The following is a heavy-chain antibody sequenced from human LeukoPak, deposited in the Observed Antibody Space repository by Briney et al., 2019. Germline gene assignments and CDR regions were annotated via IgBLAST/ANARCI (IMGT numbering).Heavy chain of an antibody. V-gene: IGHV3-11*04. CDR3: ARGILANWGSGMDARMFDY. J-gene: IGHJ4*02. CDR1: GFTFSDYY. CDR2: ISSSGSTI. Sequence: GGSLRLSCAASGFTFSDYYMSWIRQAPGKGLEWVSYISSSGSTIYYADSVKGRFTISRDNAKNTLYLQVNSLRAEDTAVYYCARGILANWGSGMDARMFDYWGQGTLVTVSS. D-gene: IGHD7-27*01.